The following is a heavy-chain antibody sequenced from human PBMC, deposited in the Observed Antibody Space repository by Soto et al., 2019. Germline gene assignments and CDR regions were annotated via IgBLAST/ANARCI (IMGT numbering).Heavy chain of an antibody. CDR1: GFTFSSYA. J-gene: IGHJ6*02. CDR2: ISGSGGST. CDR3: AREWFGELLADYYYGMDV. D-gene: IGHD3-10*01. V-gene: IGHV3-23*01. Sequence: GGSLRLSCAASGFTFSSYAMSWVRQAPGKGLEWVSAISGSGGSTYYADSVKGRFTISRDNSKNTLYLQMNSLRAEDTAVYYCAREWFGELLADYYYGMDVQGQPTTVTVSS.